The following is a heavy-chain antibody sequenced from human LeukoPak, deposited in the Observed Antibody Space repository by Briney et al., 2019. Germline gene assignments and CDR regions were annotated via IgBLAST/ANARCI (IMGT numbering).Heavy chain of an antibody. CDR1: GGSISSYY. D-gene: IGHD3-16*02. CDR2: IYTSGST. V-gene: IGHV4-4*07. J-gene: IGHJ4*02. CDR3: ARGVDYDYVWGSYRLHYFDY. Sequence: SETLSLTCTVSGGSISSYYWSWIRQPAGKGLEWIGRIYTSGSTDYNPSLKSRVTMSVDTSKNQFSLKLSSVTAADTAVYYCARGVDYDYVWGSYRLHYFDYWGQGTLVTVSS.